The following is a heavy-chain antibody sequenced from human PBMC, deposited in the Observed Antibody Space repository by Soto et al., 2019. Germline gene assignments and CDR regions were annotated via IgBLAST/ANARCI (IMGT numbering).Heavy chain of an antibody. CDR1: GFTFSSYA. V-gene: IGHV3-23*01. CDR2: ISGSGGST. J-gene: IGHJ5*02. CDR3: AKDSSTSVGYYDFWSGYYYSWFDP. Sequence: GGSLRLSCAASGFTFSSYAMSWVRQAPGKGLEWVSAISGSGGSTYYADSVKGRFTISRDNSKNRLYRQMDSLRAEDTAVYYCAKDSSTSVGYYDFWSGYYYSWFDPWGQGTLVTVSS. D-gene: IGHD3-3*01.